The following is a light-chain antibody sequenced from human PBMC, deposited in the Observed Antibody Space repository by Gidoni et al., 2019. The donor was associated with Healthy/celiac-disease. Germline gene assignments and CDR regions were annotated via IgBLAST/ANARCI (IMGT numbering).Light chain of an antibody. CDR3: QQRSNWPPLT. CDR1: PSVSSY. Sequence: DIVLTQSPATLSLSPWDSATLSCRASPSVSSYLAWYQQKPGQALRLLIYDASNRATGIPARFSGSGSGTDFTLTISSLEPEDIAVYYCQQRSNWPPLTFGGGTKVEIK. V-gene: IGKV3-11*01. CDR2: DAS. J-gene: IGKJ4*01.